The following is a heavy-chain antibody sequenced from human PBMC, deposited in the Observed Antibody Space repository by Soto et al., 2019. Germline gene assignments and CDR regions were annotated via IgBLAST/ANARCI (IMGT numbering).Heavy chain of an antibody. Sequence: QVQLVQSGAEVKKPGSSVKVSCKASGGTFSSYAISWVRQAPGQGLEWMGGIIPIFGTANYAQKFQGRVTITADESTSTAYMELSSLRSEDTAVYYCARAIEYSSSSRYYYYYGMDVWGQGTTVTVSS. J-gene: IGHJ6*02. CDR3: ARAIEYSSSSRYYYYYGMDV. D-gene: IGHD6-6*01. V-gene: IGHV1-69*12. CDR2: IIPIFGTA. CDR1: GGTFSSYA.